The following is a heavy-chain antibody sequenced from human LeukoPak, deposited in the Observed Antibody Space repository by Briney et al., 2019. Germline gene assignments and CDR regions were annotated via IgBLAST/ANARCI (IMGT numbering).Heavy chain of an antibody. V-gene: IGHV3-53*01. CDR1: GFTFSSNY. CDR3: AKEGSCTNGVCYNAHTFDY. Sequence: GGSLRLSCAASGFTFSSNYMSWVRQAPGKGLEWVSVIYSGGSTYYPDSVKGRFTISRDNSKNTLDLQMNSLRAEDTAVYYCAKEGSCTNGVCYNAHTFDYWGQGTLVTVSS. J-gene: IGHJ4*02. CDR2: IYSGGST. D-gene: IGHD2-8*01.